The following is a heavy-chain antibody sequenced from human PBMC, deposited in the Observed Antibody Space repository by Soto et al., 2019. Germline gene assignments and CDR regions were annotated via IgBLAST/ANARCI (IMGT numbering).Heavy chain of an antibody. CDR1: GGSFSGYY. Sequence: QVQLQQWGAGLLKPSETLSLTCAVYGGSFSGYYWSWIHQPPGKGLEWIGEINHSGSTNYNPSLKSRVTISVDTSKNQFSLKLSSVTAADTAVYYCARGAQYSSSWYLYYFDYWGQGTLVTVSS. CDR3: ARGAQYSSSWYLYYFDY. CDR2: INHSGST. J-gene: IGHJ4*02. V-gene: IGHV4-34*01. D-gene: IGHD6-13*01.